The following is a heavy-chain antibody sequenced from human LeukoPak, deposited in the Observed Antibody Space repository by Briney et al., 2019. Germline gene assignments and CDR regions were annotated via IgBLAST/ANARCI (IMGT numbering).Heavy chain of an antibody. CDR3: ARSIAAAGRVTYQGSPRPIDY. CDR2: INTNTGNP. Sequence: ASVKVSCKASGYTFTSYAMNWVRQAPGQGLEWMGWINTNTGNPTYAQGFTGRFVFSLDTSVSTAYLQISSLKAEDTAVYYCARSIAAAGRVTYQGSPRPIDYWGQGTLVTVSS. D-gene: IGHD6-13*01. CDR1: GYTFTSYA. V-gene: IGHV7-4-1*02. J-gene: IGHJ4*02.